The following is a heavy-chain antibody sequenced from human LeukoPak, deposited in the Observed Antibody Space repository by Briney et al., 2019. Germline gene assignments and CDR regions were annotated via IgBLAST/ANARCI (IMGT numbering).Heavy chain of an antibody. D-gene: IGHD5-18*01. Sequence: GGSLRLSCAASGFTFSSFGMNWVRQAPGKGLEWVSGISRSADNTCYTDSVKGRFTISRDNSKNTLHLQMSSLRAEDTAVYYCAKDLGNSFGYENVFDYWGQGTLVTVSS. J-gene: IGHJ4*02. CDR1: GFTFSSFG. V-gene: IGHV3-23*01. CDR2: ISRSADNT. CDR3: AKDLGNSFGYENVFDY.